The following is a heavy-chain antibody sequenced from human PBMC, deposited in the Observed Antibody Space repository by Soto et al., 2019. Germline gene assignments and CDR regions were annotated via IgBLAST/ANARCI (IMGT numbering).Heavy chain of an antibody. J-gene: IGHJ6*02. V-gene: IGHV4-31*03. CDR2: IYYSGST. CDR3: ARSPWIQLWFDYYGMDV. Sequence: KPSETLSLTCTVSGGSLSSGGYYWSWIRQHPGKGLEWIGYIYYSGSTYYNPSLKSRVTISVDTSKNQFSLKLSSVTAADTAVYYCARSPWIQLWFDYYGMDVWGQGTTVTVSS. D-gene: IGHD5-18*01. CDR1: GGSLSSGGYY.